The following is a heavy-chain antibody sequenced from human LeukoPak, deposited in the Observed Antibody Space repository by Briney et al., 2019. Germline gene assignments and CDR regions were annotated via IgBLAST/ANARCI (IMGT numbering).Heavy chain of an antibody. D-gene: IGHD3-10*01. J-gene: IGHJ4*02. CDR1: GGSISSSSHY. V-gene: IGHV4-39*01. CDR2: IYYSGST. CDR3: ARQGSGDLWFPFDY. Sequence: PSETLSLTCTVSGGSISSSSHYWAWIRQPPGKGLEWIGSIYYSGSTYYNPSLKSRVTMSVDTSKNQLSLKLSSVTAADTALYYCARQGSGDLWFPFDYWGQGTLVTVSS.